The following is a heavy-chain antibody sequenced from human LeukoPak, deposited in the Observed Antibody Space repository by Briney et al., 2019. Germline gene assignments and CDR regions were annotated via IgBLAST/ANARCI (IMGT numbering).Heavy chain of an antibody. D-gene: IGHD3-10*01. J-gene: IGHJ5*02. CDR2: IYYSGST. V-gene: IGHV4-59*12. CDR1: GGSISSYY. CDR3: ARGGGYYYGSGSYYKRNWFDP. Sequence: KPSETLSLTCTVSGGSISSYYWSWIRQPPGEGLEWIGYIYYSGSTNYNPSLKSRVTISVDTSKNQFSLKLSSVTAADTAVYYCARGGGYYYGSGSYYKRNWFDPWGQGTLVTVSS.